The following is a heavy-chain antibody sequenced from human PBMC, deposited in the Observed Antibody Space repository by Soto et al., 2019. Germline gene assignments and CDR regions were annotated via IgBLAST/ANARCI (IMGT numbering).Heavy chain of an antibody. J-gene: IGHJ6*03. CDR1: GGSISSGGYY. V-gene: IGHV4-31*03. CDR2: IYYSGST. Sequence: PSETLSLTCTVSGGSISSGGYYWSWIRQHPGKGLEWIGYIYYSGSTYYNPSLKSRVTISVDTSKNQFSLKRSSVTAADTAVYYCARARDRYYMDVWGKGTTVTVSS. CDR3: ARARDRYYMDV.